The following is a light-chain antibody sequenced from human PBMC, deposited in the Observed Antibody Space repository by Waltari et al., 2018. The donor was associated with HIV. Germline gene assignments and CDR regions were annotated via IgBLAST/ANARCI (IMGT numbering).Light chain of an antibody. CDR1: STNIGSYNL. Sequence: QSALTQSASVSGSPGQSITISCTGTSTNIGSYNLVSWYQQHPGKAPKVIIYEVNKRPSGVSNRFSGSTSGSTASLTISGLQAEDEADYYCCSYAGSSNVVFGGGTKLTVL. CDR2: EVN. J-gene: IGLJ2*01. CDR3: CSYAGSSNVV. V-gene: IGLV2-23*02.